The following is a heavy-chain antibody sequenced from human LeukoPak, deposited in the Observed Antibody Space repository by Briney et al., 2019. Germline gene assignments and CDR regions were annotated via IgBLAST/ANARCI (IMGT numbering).Heavy chain of an antibody. CDR1: GCSISSYY. CDR3: ASLGSGTHDY. D-gene: IGHD1-26*01. Sequence: SETLSLTCTVSGCSISSYYWSWIRQPPGQGLEWIGYIYYSGSTNYNPSLKSRVTISVDTSKNLFSLKLSSVTAADTDVYYCASLGSGTHDYWGQGTLVTVSS. V-gene: IGHV4-59*01. CDR2: IYYSGST. J-gene: IGHJ4*02.